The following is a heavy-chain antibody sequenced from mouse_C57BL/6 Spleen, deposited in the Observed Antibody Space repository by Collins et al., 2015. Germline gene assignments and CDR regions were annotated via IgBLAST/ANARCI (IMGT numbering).Heavy chain of an antibody. CDR3: ASPSNPTRYAMDY. V-gene: IGHV7-3*01. J-gene: IGHJ4*01. CDR2: IRNKANGYTT. D-gene: IGHD2-5*01. CDR1: GFTFTDYY. Sequence: EVKLVESGGGLVQPGGSLSLSCAASGFTFTDYYMSWVRQPPGKALEWLGFIRNKANGYTTEYSASVKGRFTISRDNSQSILYLQMNALRAEDSATYYCASPSNPTRYAMDYWGQGTSVTVSS.